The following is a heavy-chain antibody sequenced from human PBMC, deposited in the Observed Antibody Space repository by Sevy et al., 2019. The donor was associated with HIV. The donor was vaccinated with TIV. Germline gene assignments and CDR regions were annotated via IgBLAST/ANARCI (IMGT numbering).Heavy chain of an antibody. J-gene: IGHJ4*02. CDR1: GGSIGSNSFY. CDR3: ARQKVRSAYYYDTSGRQGKADFDS. D-gene: IGHD3-22*01. V-gene: IGHV4-39*01. Sequence: SETLSLTCTVSGGSIGSNSFYWGWIRQPPGKELEWIGTVSYGGSTYYIPSLRSRVTISVDASKKQFSLKLSSVTAADTAVYYCARQKVRSAYYYDTSGRQGKADFDSWGQGTLVNVSS. CDR2: VSYGGST.